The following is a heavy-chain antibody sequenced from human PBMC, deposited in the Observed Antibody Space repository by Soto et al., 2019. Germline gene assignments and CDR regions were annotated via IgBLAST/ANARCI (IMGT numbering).Heavy chain of an antibody. CDR3: ATSSGLYGEAGFFDY. CDR1: GFTFSSYG. J-gene: IGHJ4*02. CDR2: IWYDGSNK. V-gene: IGHV3-33*01. Sequence: GGSLRLSCAASGFTFSSYGMHWVRQAPGKGLEWVAVIWYDGSNKYYADSVKGRFTISRDNSKNTLYLQMNSLRAEDTAVYYCATSSGLYGEAGFFDYWGQGXLVTVSS. D-gene: IGHD6-19*01.